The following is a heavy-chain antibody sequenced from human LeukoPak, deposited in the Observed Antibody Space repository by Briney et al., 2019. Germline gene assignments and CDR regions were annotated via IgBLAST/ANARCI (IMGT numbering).Heavy chain of an antibody. CDR2: MYSRGDT. V-gene: IGHV3-53*01. Sequence: GGSLSLSCAASGFTVSDNYMSWVRQAPGKGLEWVSVMYSRGDTYYADSVKGRFTFSRDISKNTLYLQMNGLRTEDTAMYYCARDASQVPAAGVLASWGRGTLVTVSS. D-gene: IGHD6-13*01. CDR1: GFTVSDNY. CDR3: ARDASQVPAAGVLAS. J-gene: IGHJ4*02.